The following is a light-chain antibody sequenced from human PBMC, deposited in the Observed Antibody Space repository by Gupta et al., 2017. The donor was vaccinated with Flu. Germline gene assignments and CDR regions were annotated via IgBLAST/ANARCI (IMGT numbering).Light chain of an antibody. Sequence: SALTQPASLSGSPGQSITISCTGTSSDVGAYNYVSWYQQHPGKAPKLMIFDVTNRPSGVSNRFSGSKSGNTASLTISGLQTEDEADYYCSSYTTSSTRVFGGGTKLTVL. V-gene: IGLV2-14*03. CDR2: DVT. CDR3: SSYTTSSTRV. CDR1: SSDVGAYNY. J-gene: IGLJ3*02.